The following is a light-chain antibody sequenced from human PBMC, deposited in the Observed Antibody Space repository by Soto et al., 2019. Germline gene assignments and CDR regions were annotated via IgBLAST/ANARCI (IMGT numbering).Light chain of an antibody. V-gene: IGLV2-14*03. Sequence: QSALTQPASVSGSPGQSITISCTGTSSDIGNYNYVSWYQHHPGKAPKLMIFDVSNRPSGVSNRFSGSKSGNTASLTISGLQAEDEADYYCSSYISSSTVVFGGGTKLTVL. J-gene: IGLJ2*01. CDR2: DVS. CDR3: SSYISSSTVV. CDR1: SSDIGNYNY.